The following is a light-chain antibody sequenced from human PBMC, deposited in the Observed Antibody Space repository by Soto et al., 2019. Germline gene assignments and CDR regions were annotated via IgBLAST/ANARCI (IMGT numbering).Light chain of an antibody. CDR1: SSDVGSYNL. V-gene: IGLV2-23*02. CDR2: EVS. J-gene: IGLJ2*01. Sequence: QSALTQPASVSGSPGQSITISCTGTSSDVGSYNLVSWYQQHPGKAPKLMIYEVSKRPSGVSNRFSGSKSGNTASLTISGLQAEDEADYYCCSYAGSRDVVFGGGTKVTVL. CDR3: CSYAGSRDVV.